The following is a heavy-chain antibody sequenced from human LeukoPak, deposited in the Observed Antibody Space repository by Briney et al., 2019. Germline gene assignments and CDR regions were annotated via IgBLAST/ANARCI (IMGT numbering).Heavy chain of an antibody. CDR1: GFTFSDYY. J-gene: IGHJ4*02. CDR2: ITSGGTK. Sequence: GGSLRLSCAASGFTFSDYYMSWIRQAPGKGLEWVSYITSGGTKYYADSVKGRFTISRDNSKNTLYLQMNSLRAEDTAVYYCVWEAAGVDYWGQGTLVTVSS. D-gene: IGHD6-13*01. CDR3: VWEAAGVDY. V-gene: IGHV3-11*01.